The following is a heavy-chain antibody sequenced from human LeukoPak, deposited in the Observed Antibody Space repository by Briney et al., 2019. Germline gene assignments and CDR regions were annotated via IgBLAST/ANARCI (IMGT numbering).Heavy chain of an antibody. CDR1: GFTFSSYW. V-gene: IGHV3-49*04. Sequence: GGSLRLSCAASGFTFSSYWMLWVRQGPGKGLEWVGFIRRKGSGGTPEYAASVKGRFTISRDDSKSLAYLQMNSLRTEDTAVYYCNRGLEPSTGPDYWGQGTLVTVSS. D-gene: IGHD1-1*01. CDR3: NRGLEPSTGPDY. CDR2: IRRKGSGGTP. J-gene: IGHJ4*02.